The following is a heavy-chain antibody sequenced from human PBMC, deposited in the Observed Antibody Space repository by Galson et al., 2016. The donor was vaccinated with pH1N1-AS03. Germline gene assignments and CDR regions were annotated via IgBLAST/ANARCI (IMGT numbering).Heavy chain of an antibody. Sequence: SVKVSCKASGYTFTSYAMHWVRQAPGQRLEWMGWINAGNGNTKYSQKFQDRVTITRDTSASTAYMELSSLRSEDTAVYYCARDRGSGYDLFDYYYGVDVWGQGTTVTVSS. CDR2: INAGNGNT. CDR3: ARDRGSGYDLFDYYYGVDV. J-gene: IGHJ6*02. CDR1: GYTFTSYA. D-gene: IGHD5-12*01. V-gene: IGHV1-3*01.